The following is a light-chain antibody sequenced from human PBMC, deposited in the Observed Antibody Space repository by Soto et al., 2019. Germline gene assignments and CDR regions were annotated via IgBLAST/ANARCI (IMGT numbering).Light chain of an antibody. J-gene: IGLJ3*02. V-gene: IGLV2-23*02. CDR3: CSYAGSRTWV. CDR2: EVS. Sequence: QSALTQPASVSGSPGQSITISCTGTSSGVGSYNLVSWYQQHPGKAPKLMIYEVSKRRSGVSNRFSGSKPGNTASLTISGLQAEDEADYYCCSYAGSRTWVFGGGTKLTVL. CDR1: SSGVGSYNL.